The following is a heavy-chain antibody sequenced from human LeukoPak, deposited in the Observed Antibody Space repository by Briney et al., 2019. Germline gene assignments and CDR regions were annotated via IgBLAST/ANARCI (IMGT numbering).Heavy chain of an antibody. Sequence: GGSLRLSCAASGFTFSSYAMSWVRQAPGKGLEGVSAISGSGGSTYYADSVKGRFTIYRDNSKNTLYMQMHSLRAEDTAVYYCAKLQSLGYCSCGSCFYDYFDYWGQGTLVTVSS. V-gene: IGHV3-23*01. CDR3: AKLQSLGYCSCGSCFYDYFDY. D-gene: IGHD2-15*01. CDR2: ISGSGGST. J-gene: IGHJ4*02. CDR1: GFTFSSYA.